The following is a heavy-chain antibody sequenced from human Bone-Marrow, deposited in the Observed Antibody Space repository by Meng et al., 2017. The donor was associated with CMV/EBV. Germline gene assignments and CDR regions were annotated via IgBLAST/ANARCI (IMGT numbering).Heavy chain of an antibody. CDR1: GFTFSSYA. V-gene: IGHV3-30-3*01. CDR3: AREDEAGWLQSYYYYYGMDV. Sequence: GESLKISCAASGFTFSSYAMHWVRQAPGKGLEWVAVISYDGSNKYYADSVKGRFTISRDNAKNSLYLQMNSLRAEDTAVYYCAREDEAGWLQSYYYYYGMDVWGQGTTVTVSS. D-gene: IGHD5-24*01. J-gene: IGHJ6*02. CDR2: ISYDGSNK.